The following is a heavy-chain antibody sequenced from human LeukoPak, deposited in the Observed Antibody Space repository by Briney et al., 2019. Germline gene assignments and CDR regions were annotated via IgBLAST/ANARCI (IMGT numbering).Heavy chain of an antibody. V-gene: IGHV3-48*03. D-gene: IGHD5-12*01. CDR2: ISSSGSTK. Sequence: PGGSLRLSCAASGFSLNNYAMNWARQAPGKGLEWVSYISSSGSTKEYADSVKGRFTISRDNAKNSLYLQMNSLRVEDTAVYYCAREEGLDYWGQGTLVTVSS. CDR1: GFSLNNYA. CDR3: AREEGLDY. J-gene: IGHJ4*02.